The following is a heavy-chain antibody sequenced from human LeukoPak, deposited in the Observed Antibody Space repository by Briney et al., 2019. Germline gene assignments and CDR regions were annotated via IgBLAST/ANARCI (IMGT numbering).Heavy chain of an antibody. V-gene: IGHV4-34*01. J-gene: IGHJ4*02. CDR1: GWSFSNYY. Sequence: SETLSLTCAVYGWSFSNYYWSWIRQPPGKGLEWIGEINHSGSTNYNPSLKSRVTISVDTSKNQFSLKRSSVTAADTAVYYCARRGGDYGGNPPIDYWGQGTLVTVSS. D-gene: IGHD4-23*01. CDR2: INHSGST. CDR3: ARRGGDYGGNPPIDY.